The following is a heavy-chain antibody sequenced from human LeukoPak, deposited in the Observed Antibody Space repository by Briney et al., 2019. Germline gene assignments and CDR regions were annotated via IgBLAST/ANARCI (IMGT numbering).Heavy chain of an antibody. V-gene: IGHV3-74*01. Sequence: GGSLRLSCAASGFTFSSCWMHWVRQAPGKGLVWVSRFASDGSTVYADSVKGRFTISRDNAKDTVYLQMNSLRVEDTAVYYCIGSGGWPGYWGQGTLVTVSS. J-gene: IGHJ4*02. CDR2: FASDGST. D-gene: IGHD1-26*01. CDR1: GFTFSSCW. CDR3: IGSGGWPGY.